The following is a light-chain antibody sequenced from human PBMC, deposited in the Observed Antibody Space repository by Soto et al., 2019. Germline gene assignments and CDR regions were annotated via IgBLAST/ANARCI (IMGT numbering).Light chain of an antibody. V-gene: IGLV2-14*01. CDR1: SSDVGDYNY. CDR2: GVS. Sequence: QSALTHPASVSGSPGQSITISCTGTSSDVGDYNYVSWYQQHPGKAPKLIIYGVSNRPSGISNRFSGSKSGNTASLTISGLQAEDEADYYCSSYTSTNTLVFGGGTKVTVL. CDR3: SSYTSTNTLV. J-gene: IGLJ2*01.